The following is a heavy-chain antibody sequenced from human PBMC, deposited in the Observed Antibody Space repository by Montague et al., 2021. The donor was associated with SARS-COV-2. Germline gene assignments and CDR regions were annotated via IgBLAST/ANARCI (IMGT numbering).Heavy chain of an antibody. Sequence: SETLSLTCSVSGGSITTYYWGWIRQPPGKELEWIVNIYYSGTTYXNPSLQSRGTISVDTSKNHLSLRLSSVTAADTAVYFCARGMIRGVTKPFDYWGQGSQVTVSS. CDR1: GGSITTYY. D-gene: IGHD3-10*01. V-gene: IGHV4-39*02. CDR2: IYYSGTT. J-gene: IGHJ4*02. CDR3: ARGMIRGVTKPFDY.